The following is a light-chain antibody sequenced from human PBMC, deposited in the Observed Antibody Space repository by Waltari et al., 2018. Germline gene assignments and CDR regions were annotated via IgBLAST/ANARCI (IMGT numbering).Light chain of an antibody. CDR1: TSDVRGYNY. V-gene: IGLV2-14*01. CDR3: ASYRDTGTPWV. Sequence: QSALTQPASVSGSPGQSIAISCTGTTSDVRGYNYVSWYQKPPGKAPKLMISNVSNRPSGVSNRFSGSKSGNTASLTISGLQAEDEGDYYCASYRDTGTPWVFGGGTKVTVL. J-gene: IGLJ3*02. CDR2: NVS.